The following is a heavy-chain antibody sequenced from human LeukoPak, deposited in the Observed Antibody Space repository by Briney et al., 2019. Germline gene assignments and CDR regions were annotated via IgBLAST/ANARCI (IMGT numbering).Heavy chain of an antibody. Sequence: GGSLRLSCAASGFTFSSYGMHWVRQAPGKGPEWVAFIRYDGSNKYYADSVKGRFTISRDNSKNTLYLQMNSLRAEDTAVYYCASGDYDSSGDDYWGQGTLVTVSS. J-gene: IGHJ4*02. CDR2: IRYDGSNK. CDR1: GFTFSSYG. CDR3: ASGDYDSSGDDY. D-gene: IGHD3-22*01. V-gene: IGHV3-30*02.